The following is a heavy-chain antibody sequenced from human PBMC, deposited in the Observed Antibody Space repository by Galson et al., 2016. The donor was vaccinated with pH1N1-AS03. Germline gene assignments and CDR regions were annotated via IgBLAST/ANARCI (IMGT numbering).Heavy chain of an antibody. CDR3: TTDNLYSRGWTGYFQH. J-gene: IGHJ1*01. Sequence: SLRLSCAASGFSFSNAWMSWVRQAPGKGLEWVGRVKSKIGGGTTDYGAPVKGRFTVSRDDSLNTLYLQMNSLQTEDTAVYYCTTDNLYSRGWTGYFQHWGQGTLVTVSS. D-gene: IGHD6-19*01. CDR1: GFSFSNAW. V-gene: IGHV3-15*01. CDR2: VKSKIGGGTT.